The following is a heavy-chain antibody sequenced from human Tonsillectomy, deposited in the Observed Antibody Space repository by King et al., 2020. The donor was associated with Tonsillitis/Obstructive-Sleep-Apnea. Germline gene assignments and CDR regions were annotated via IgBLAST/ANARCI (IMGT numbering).Heavy chain of an antibody. J-gene: IGHJ4*02. V-gene: IGHV2-70*15. Sequence: QVTLKESGPALVKPTQTLTLTCTFSGFSLSTSGMCVSWIRQPPGKALEWLARIYWDDDEYYSPSLKTRLTISKDTSKNQVVLTMTNMDPADTAMYYCARIRSTSCYEDYWGQGTLVTVSS. CDR3: ARIRSTSCYEDY. CDR2: IYWDDDE. CDR1: GFSLSTSGMC. D-gene: IGHD2-2*01.